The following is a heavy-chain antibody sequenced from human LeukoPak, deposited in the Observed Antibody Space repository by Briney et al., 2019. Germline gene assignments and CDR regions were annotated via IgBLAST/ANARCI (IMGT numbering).Heavy chain of an antibody. V-gene: IGHV3-23*01. J-gene: IGHJ3*02. CDR2: ITASGGNT. CDR3: AGVDTMIVVDLDAFDI. CDR1: GFTFSSYA. Sequence: PGGSLRPSCAASGFTFSSYAMSWVRQAPGKGLEWVSGITASGGNTYYADSVKGRFTISRDNAKNSLYLQMNSLRAEDTAVYYCAGVDTMIVVDLDAFDIWGQGTMVTVSS. D-gene: IGHD3-22*01.